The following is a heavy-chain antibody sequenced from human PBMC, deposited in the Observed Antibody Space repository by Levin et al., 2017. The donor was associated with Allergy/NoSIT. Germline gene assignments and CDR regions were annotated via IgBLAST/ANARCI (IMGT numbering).Heavy chain of an antibody. CDR1: GGSISSYY. V-gene: IGHV4-59*01. CDR3: AREGGYSIGWHWYFDL. D-gene: IGHD6-19*01. J-gene: IGHJ2*01. CDR2: IYYSGST. Sequence: SETLSLTCTVSGGSISSYYWSWIRQPPGKGLEWIGYIYYSGSTNYNPSLKSRVTISVDTSKNQFSLKLSSVTAAATAVYYWAREGGYSIGWHWYFDLWARGTLVTVSS.